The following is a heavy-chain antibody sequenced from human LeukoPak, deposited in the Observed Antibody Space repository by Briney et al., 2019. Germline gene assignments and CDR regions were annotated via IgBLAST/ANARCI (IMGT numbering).Heavy chain of an antibody. V-gene: IGHV1-2*02. D-gene: IGHD2-2*02. CDR3: ARDATAKAYQLLYGPNYFEP. Sequence: ASVKVSCKASGYTLTGYYLHWVRQAPGEGLEWMGWINPKTGGTQYAQKFQGRVTMTRDTSISTAYMELASLRYDDTAVYYCARDATAKAYQLLYGPNYFEPWGPGTLVTVSS. CDR1: GYTLTGYY. CDR2: INPKTGGT. J-gene: IGHJ5*02.